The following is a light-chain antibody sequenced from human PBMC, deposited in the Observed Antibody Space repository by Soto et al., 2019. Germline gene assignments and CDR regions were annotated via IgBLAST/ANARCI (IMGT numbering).Light chain of an antibody. V-gene: IGKV1-5*01. CDR3: QQYYSYSYT. J-gene: IGKJ2*01. CDR2: DAS. Sequence: DIQMTQSPSTLSASVGDRVTITCRASQSISSWLAWYQQKPGKAPKLLIYDASSLESGVPSRFSGSGSGTEFTLTISSMQPDDFATYYCQQYYSYSYTFGQGT. CDR1: QSISSW.